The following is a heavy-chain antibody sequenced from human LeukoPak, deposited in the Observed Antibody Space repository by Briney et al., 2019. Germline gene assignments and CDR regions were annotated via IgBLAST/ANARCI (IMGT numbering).Heavy chain of an antibody. Sequence: SETLSLTCAVSGGSISSSNWWSWVRQPPGKGLEWIGEIYHSGSTNYNPSLKSRVTISVDKSKNQFSLKLSSVTAADTAVYYCTVYCGGDCYSGVNNWFDPWGQGTLVTVSS. CDR2: IYHSGST. CDR1: GGSISSSNW. V-gene: IGHV4-4*02. D-gene: IGHD2-21*02. CDR3: TVYCGGDCYSGVNNWFDP. J-gene: IGHJ5*02.